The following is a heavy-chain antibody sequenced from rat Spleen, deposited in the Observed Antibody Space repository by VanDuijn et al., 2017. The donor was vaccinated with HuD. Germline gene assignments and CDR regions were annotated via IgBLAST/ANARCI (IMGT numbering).Heavy chain of an antibody. CDR3: ARDERYTTDYLYWYFDF. CDR1: GFSLSSYG. J-gene: IGHJ1*01. D-gene: IGHD1-6*01. Sequence: QVQLKESGPGLVQPSQTLSLTCTVSGFSLSSYGVIWVRQPPGKGLEWMGVIWGNGNTNYNSALKSRLSISRDTSKSQVYLKMNSLQTEDTATYYCARDERYTTDYLYWYFDFGGPGTMVTVSS. V-gene: IGHV2-13*01. CDR2: IWGNGNT.